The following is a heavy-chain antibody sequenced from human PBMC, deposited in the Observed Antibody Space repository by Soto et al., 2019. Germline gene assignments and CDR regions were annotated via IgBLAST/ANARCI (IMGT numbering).Heavy chain of an antibody. CDR2: ISWNSGSI. V-gene: IGHV3-9*01. J-gene: IGHJ5*02. Sequence: EVQLVESGGGLVQPGRSLRLSCAASGFTFDDYAMHWVRQAPGKGLEWVSGISWNSGSIGYADSVKGRFTISRDNAKNSLYLQMNSLRAEDTALYYCAARYYYGSGLKPWGQRTLVTVSS. CDR3: AARYYYGSGLKP. D-gene: IGHD3-10*01. CDR1: GFTFDDYA.